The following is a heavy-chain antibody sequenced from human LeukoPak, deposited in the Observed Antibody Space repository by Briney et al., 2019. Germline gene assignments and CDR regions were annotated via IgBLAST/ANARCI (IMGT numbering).Heavy chain of an antibody. CDR3: AREGSGALDY. Sequence: GRSLRLSRAASGFTFDDYGMSWVRQAPGKGLEWVSGINWNGGGTGYADSVKGRFTISRDNAKNSLYLQMNSLRAEDTALYYCAREGSGALDYWGQGTLVTVSS. V-gene: IGHV3-20*04. D-gene: IGHD2-15*01. J-gene: IGHJ4*02. CDR1: GFTFDDYG. CDR2: INWNGGGT.